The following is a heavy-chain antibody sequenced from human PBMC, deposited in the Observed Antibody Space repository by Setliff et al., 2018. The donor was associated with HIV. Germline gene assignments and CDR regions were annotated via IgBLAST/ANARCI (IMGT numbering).Heavy chain of an antibody. J-gene: IGHJ3*02. CDR2: ISHSGTT. D-gene: IGHD3-3*01. Sequence: TLSLTCSVSGHSISSGYYWGRIRQPPGKGLEWIGSISHSGTTYYNPSLKSRVTISEDTSKNHFSLRLKFVTAADTAVYYCARDRNLYTSWSHLYTDHDAFDIWGQGTMVTVSS. CDR3: ARDRNLYTSWSHLYTDHDAFDI. V-gene: IGHV4-38-2*02. CDR1: GHSISSGYY.